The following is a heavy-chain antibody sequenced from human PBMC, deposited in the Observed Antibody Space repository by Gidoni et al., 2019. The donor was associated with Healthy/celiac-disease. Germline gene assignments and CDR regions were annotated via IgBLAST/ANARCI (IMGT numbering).Heavy chain of an antibody. Sequence: QLQLQASGPGLVKPSETLSITCTVTGCTSSSSSYYWGWIRQPPGKGLEWIGSIYYSGRTDYNPSLKSRVTISVDTSKNQFSLKLSSVTAADTAVYYCARHLANNWNDVGWFDPWGQGTLVTVSS. CDR2: IYYSGRT. J-gene: IGHJ5*02. D-gene: IGHD1-1*01. V-gene: IGHV4-39*01. CDR3: ARHLANNWNDVGWFDP. CDR1: GCTSSSSSYY.